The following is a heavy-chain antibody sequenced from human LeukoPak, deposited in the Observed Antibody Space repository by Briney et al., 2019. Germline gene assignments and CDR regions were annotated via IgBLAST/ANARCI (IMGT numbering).Heavy chain of an antibody. Sequence: SQTLSLTCTVSGGSTSSGDYYWSWIRQPPGTGLEWIGYIYYSGSTYYNPSLKSRVTISVDTSKNQFSLKLSSVTAADTAVYYCASGVVVVAVDYWGQGTLVTVSS. CDR1: GGSTSSGDYY. CDR2: IYYSGST. V-gene: IGHV4-30-4*01. D-gene: IGHD2-15*01. J-gene: IGHJ4*02. CDR3: ASGVVVVAVDY.